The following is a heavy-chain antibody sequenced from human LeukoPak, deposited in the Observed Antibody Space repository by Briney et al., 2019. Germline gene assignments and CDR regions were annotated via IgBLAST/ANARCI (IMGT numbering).Heavy chain of an antibody. Sequence: ASVKVSCKASGGTFSRNDISWVRQAPGQGLEWMGGIMPLFGTAKNAQKFQGRVTITADKSTSTAYMELSSLRSEDTAVYYCARGGGGYNSKFDYWGQGTLVTVSS. D-gene: IGHD5-24*01. CDR2: IMPLFGTA. CDR3: ARGGGGYNSKFDY. J-gene: IGHJ4*02. CDR1: GGTFSRND. V-gene: IGHV1-69*06.